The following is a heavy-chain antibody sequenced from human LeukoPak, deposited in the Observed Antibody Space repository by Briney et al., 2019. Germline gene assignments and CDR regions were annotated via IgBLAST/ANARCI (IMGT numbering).Heavy chain of an antibody. V-gene: IGHV3-9*01. CDR1: GFTLDDYA. CDR2: ISWNSGSI. D-gene: IGHD3-10*01. Sequence: GGSLRLSCAASGFTLDDYAMHWVRQAPGKGLEWVSGISWNSGSIGYADSVKGRFTISRDNAKNSLYLQMNSLRAEDTAVYYCARDLVTMVRGVIIPRMDVWGKGTTVTVSS. CDR3: ARDLVTMVRGVIIPRMDV. J-gene: IGHJ6*04.